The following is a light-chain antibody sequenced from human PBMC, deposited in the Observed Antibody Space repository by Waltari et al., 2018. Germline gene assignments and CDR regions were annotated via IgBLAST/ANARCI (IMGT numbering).Light chain of an antibody. Sequence: QSALTQPASVSGSPGQSITISCTGTSSDVGNYNLVSWYQHHPGKVPKLMIYEVTKRPSGISNRFSGSKSGNTASLTISGLQAEDEGDYYCCSYAGSRIVVFSGGTKMTVL. CDR1: SSDVGNYNL. CDR3: CSYAGSRIVV. V-gene: IGLV2-23*02. J-gene: IGLJ2*01. CDR2: EVT.